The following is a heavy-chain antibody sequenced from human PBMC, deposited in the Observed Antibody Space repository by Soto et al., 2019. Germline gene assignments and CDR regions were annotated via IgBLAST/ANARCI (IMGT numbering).Heavy chain of an antibody. CDR3: ARARLRFYYYYGMDV. Sequence: PSETLSLTCAVSGGSISSSNWCSCVRQPPGKGLEWIGEIYHSGSTNYNPSLKSRVTISVDKSKNQFSLKLSSVTAADTAVYYCARARLRFYYYYGMDVWGQGTTVTVSS. CDR1: GGSISSSNW. CDR2: IYHSGST. D-gene: IGHD3-3*01. V-gene: IGHV4-4*02. J-gene: IGHJ6*02.